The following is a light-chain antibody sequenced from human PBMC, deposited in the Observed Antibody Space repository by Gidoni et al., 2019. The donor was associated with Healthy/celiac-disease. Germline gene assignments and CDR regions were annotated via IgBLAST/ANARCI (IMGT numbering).Light chain of an antibody. CDR1: QSVSSSY. CDR2: GAS. CDR3: QQYGSSPPIT. V-gene: IGKV3-20*01. J-gene: IGKJ5*01. Sequence: IVLTQSPGTLSLSPGERATLSCRASQSVSSSYLAWDQQKPGQAPRLLIYGASSRATGIPDRFSGSGSGTDFTLTISRLEPEDFAVYYCQQYGSSPPITFXXXTRLEIK.